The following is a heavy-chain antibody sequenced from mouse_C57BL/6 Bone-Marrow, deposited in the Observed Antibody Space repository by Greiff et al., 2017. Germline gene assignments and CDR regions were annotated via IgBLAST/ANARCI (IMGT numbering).Heavy chain of an antibody. CDR3: NTLGYYGGEAWFAY. Sequence: EVQLQQSGAELVRPGASVKLSCTASGFNINDDYMHWVKQRPEQGLEWIGWIDPDHGDTESASKFNGKATIPADPSSNTAYLQLSSMTSEDTAVYDCNTLGYYGGEAWFAYWGQGALVTVSA. D-gene: IGHD1-1*02. V-gene: IGHV14-4*01. J-gene: IGHJ3*01. CDR2: IDPDHGDT. CDR1: GFNINDDY.